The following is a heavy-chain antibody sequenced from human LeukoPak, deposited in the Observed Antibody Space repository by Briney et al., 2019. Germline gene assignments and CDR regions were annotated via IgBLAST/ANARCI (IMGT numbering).Heavy chain of an antibody. CDR1: GGSITTYY. V-gene: IGHV4-4*07. J-gene: IGHJ4*02. Sequence: SETLSLTCTVSGGSITTYYGTWIRQPAGKGLEWIGRISGSGSTNYNPSLSSRVTMSVDTSKNQFSLRLSSVTAADTAVYFCAREGRGSTQGYWGQGTLVAVSS. CDR3: AREGRGSTQGY. D-gene: IGHD2-15*01. CDR2: ISGSGST.